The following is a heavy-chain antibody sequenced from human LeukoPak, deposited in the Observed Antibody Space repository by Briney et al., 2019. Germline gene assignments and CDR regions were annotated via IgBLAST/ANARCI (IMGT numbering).Heavy chain of an antibody. CDR1: GGSISSYY. D-gene: IGHD3-3*01. CDR3: ARATPYYDFWSGYYKGSWFDP. CDR2: IYYSGST. V-gene: IGHV4-59*01. Sequence: SETLSLTCTVSGGSISSYYWSWIRQPPGKGLEWIGYIYYSGSTNYNPSLKSRVTISVDTSKNQFYLKLSSVTAADTAVYYCARATPYYDFWSGYYKGSWFDPWGQGTLVTVSS. J-gene: IGHJ5*02.